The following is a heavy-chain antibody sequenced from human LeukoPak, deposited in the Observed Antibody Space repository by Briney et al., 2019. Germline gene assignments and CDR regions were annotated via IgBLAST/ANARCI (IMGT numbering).Heavy chain of an antibody. J-gene: IGHJ4*02. CDR2: ISYDGSNK. CDR1: GFTFSSYA. D-gene: IGHD3-10*01. Sequence: GGSLRLSCAASGFTFSSYAMHWVRQAPGKGLEWVAVISYDGSNKYYADSVKGRFTISRDNSKNTLYLQMNSLRAEDTAVYYCARDRHYYGSRTFDYWGQGTLVTVSS. CDR3: ARDRHYYGSRTFDY. V-gene: IGHV3-30*04.